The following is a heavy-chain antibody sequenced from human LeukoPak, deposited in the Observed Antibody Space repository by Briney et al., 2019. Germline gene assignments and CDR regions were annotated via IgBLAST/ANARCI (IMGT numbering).Heavy chain of an antibody. J-gene: IGHJ6*03. V-gene: IGHV4-34*01. CDR2: INHSGST. D-gene: IGHD2-21*01. Sequence: ASETLSLTCAVYGGPFSGYYWSWIRQPPGKGLEWIGEINHSGSTNYNPSLKSRVTISVDTSKNQFSLKLSSVTAADTAVYYCARGGGDYYMDVWVKGTTVTVSS. CDR3: ARGGGDYYMDV. CDR1: GGPFSGYY.